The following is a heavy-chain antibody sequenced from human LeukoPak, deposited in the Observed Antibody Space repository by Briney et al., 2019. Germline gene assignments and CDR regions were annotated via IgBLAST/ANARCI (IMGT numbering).Heavy chain of an antibody. Sequence: PSETLSLTCAVYGGSFSGYYWSWIRQPPGKGLEWIGEINHSGSTNYNPSLKSRVTISVDTSKNQFSLKLSSVTAADTAVYYCANGGSYYDFWSGYRYFDYRGQGTLVTVSS. CDR3: ANGGSYYDFWSGYRYFDY. V-gene: IGHV4-34*01. CDR1: GGSFSGYY. J-gene: IGHJ4*02. D-gene: IGHD3-3*01. CDR2: INHSGST.